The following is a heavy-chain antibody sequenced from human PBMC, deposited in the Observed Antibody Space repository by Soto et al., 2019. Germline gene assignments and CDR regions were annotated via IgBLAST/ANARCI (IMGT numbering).Heavy chain of an antibody. V-gene: IGHV1-69*13. CDR3: ARSWGYCISTSCLPGPLDY. CDR1: GGTFSSYA. D-gene: IGHD2-2*01. CDR2: IIPIFGTA. J-gene: IGHJ4*02. Sequence: SAKLSCKASGGTFSSYASSWVRQDPGQGLEWMGGIIPIFGTANYAQKFQGRVTITADESTSTAYMELSSLRSEDTAVYYCARSWGYCISTSCLPGPLDYWGQGTLVTVSS.